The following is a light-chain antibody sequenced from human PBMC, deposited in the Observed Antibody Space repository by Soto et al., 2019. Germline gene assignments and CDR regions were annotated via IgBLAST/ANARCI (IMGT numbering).Light chain of an antibody. CDR2: EVS. CDR1: SSDGGGYNY. Sequence: ALTQPPSASGSPGQSVTISCTGTSSDGGGYNYVSWYQQHPGKAPKLMIYEVSKRPSGVPDRFSGSKSGNTASLTVSGLQAEDEADYYCSSYAGSNNFVVFGGGTKLTVL. J-gene: IGLJ2*01. V-gene: IGLV2-8*01. CDR3: SSYAGSNNFVV.